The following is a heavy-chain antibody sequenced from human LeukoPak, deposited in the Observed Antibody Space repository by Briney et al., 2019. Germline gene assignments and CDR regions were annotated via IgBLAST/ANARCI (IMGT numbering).Heavy chain of an antibody. V-gene: IGHV1-69*13. CDR2: IIPIFVTA. CDR3: ARDDSYDILTGYHHLNACDI. CDR1: GGTFTTYA. Sequence: SVKVSSTAYGGTFTTYAISWVRQAPVHGVEWMGGIIPIFVTANYAQKIQGRVTITAEESTRTAYMERNRPRSDDTAVYYCARDDSYDILTGYHHLNACDIWGQGTVVSVSS. J-gene: IGHJ3*02. D-gene: IGHD3-9*01.